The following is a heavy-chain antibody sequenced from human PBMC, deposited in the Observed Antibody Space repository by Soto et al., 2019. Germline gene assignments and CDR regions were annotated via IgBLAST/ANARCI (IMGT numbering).Heavy chain of an antibody. CDR1: GGSFSGYY. CDR3: ARVNYDYVWGSYRYGGRFDY. Sequence: DTLSLTCAVYGGSFSGYYWSWIRQPPGKGLEWIGEINHSGSTNYNPSLKSRVTISVDTSKNQFSLKLSSVTAADTAVYYCARVNYDYVWGSYRYGGRFDYWGQGTLLTVSS. V-gene: IGHV4-34*01. CDR2: INHSGST. J-gene: IGHJ4*02. D-gene: IGHD3-16*02.